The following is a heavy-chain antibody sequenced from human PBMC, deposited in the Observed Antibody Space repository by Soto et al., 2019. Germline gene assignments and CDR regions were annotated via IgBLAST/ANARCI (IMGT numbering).Heavy chain of an antibody. CDR2: ISSSSYI. CDR3: ARVIVGATDY. CDR1: GFTFSSYS. J-gene: IGHJ4*02. Sequence: LRLSCAASGFTFSSYSMNWVRQAPGKGLEWVSSISSSSYIYYADSVKGRFTISGDNAKNSLYLQMNSLRAEDTAVYYCARVIVGATDYWGQGTLVTVSS. D-gene: IGHD1-26*01. V-gene: IGHV3-21*01.